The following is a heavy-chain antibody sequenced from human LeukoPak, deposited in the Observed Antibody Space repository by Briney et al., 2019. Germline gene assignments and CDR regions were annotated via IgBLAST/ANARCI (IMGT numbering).Heavy chain of an antibody. J-gene: IGHJ4*01. CDR2: MHPNSGNT. CDR1: GYTFNSYD. V-gene: IGHV1-8*01. D-gene: IGHD3-22*01. Sequence: ASVKASCKASGYTFNSYDINWVRQATGQGLEWMGWMHPNSGNTAYAQKFQGRVSMTRDTSISTAYMELSSLRSEDTAVYYCARVSFDTSGNKINFDYWGHGTLVTVSS. CDR3: ARVSFDTSGNKINFDY.